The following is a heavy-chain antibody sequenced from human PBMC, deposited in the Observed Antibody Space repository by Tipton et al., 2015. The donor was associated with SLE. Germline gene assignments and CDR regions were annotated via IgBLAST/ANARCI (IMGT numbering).Heavy chain of an antibody. D-gene: IGHD4-11*01. CDR3: ARWAGPTVNFDY. Sequence: TLSLTCAVSGGSISSSNWWSWVRQPPGKGLEWIGEIYHSGSTNYNPSLKSRVTISVDTSKNQFSLKLSSVTAADTAVYYCARWAGPTVNFDYWGQGTLVTVSS. CDR2: IYHSGST. V-gene: IGHV4-4*02. CDR1: GGSISSSNW. J-gene: IGHJ4*02.